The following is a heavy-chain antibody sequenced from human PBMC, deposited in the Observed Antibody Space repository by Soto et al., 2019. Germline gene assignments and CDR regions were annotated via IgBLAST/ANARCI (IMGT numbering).Heavy chain of an antibody. CDR3: AHRLLDYDILTGPSFDY. CDR2: IYWNDDK. V-gene: IGHV2-5*01. CDR1: GFSLSTSGVG. Sequence: SGPTLVNPTQTLTLTCTFSGFSLSTSGVGVGWIRQPPGKALEWLALIYWNDDKRYSPSLKSRLTITKDTSENQVVLTMTNMDPVDTATYYCAHRLLDYDILTGPSFDYWGQGTLVTVSS. D-gene: IGHD3-9*01. J-gene: IGHJ4*02.